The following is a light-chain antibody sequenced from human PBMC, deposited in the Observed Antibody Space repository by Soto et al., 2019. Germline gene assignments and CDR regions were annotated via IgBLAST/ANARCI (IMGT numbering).Light chain of an antibody. CDR3: QQYDKGPLT. Sequence: EIVMTQSPATLSVSPGERATLSCRASQSVYINLAWYQQKPGQGPRRLIYGASTRATGIPGRFSGSGSGTVFTLTVSSLQSAYLAVYYWQQYDKGPLTFGGGTKVEIK. V-gene: IGKV3D-15*01. CDR1: QSVYIN. J-gene: IGKJ4*01. CDR2: GAS.